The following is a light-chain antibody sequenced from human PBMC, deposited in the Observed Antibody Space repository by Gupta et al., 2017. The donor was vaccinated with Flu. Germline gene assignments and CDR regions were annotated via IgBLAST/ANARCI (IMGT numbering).Light chain of an antibody. J-gene: IGKJ3*01. V-gene: IGKV1-33*01. CDR1: EDISKN. Sequence: SLSASVGDRGAITCQASEDISKNLNWYKQKPAKAPKLLIYDASNLETGIPPRFSGSGYGTHFTLNISSRQPEDIGTYYCQQHYDDPHLTFGHGTKVDVK. CDR3: QQHYDDPHLT. CDR2: DAS.